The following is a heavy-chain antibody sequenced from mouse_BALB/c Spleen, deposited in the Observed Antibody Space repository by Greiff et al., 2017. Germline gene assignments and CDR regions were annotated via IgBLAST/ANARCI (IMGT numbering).Heavy chain of an antibody. CDR2: IWAGGST. V-gene: IGHV2-9*02. D-gene: IGHD2-1*01. J-gene: IGHJ4*01. Sequence: VQRVESGPGLVAPSQSLSITCTVSGFSLTSYGVHWVRQPPGKGLEWLGVIWAGGSTNYNSALMSRLSISKDNSKSQVFLKMNSLQTDDTAMYYCAREDGKDAMDYWGQGTSVTVSS. CDR3: AREDGKDAMDY. CDR1: GFSLTSYG.